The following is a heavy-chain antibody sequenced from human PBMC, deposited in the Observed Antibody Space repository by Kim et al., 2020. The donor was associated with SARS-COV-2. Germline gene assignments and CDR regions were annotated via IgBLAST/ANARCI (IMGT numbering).Heavy chain of an antibody. V-gene: IGHV1-18*01. Sequence: ASVKVSCKASGYTFTSYGISWVRQAPGQGLEWMGWISAYNGNTNYAQKLQGRVTMTTDTSTSTAYMELRSLRSDDTAVYYCARAGAAAGTVDPIGANFDYWGQGTLVTVSS. CDR1: GYTFTSYG. CDR2: ISAYNGNT. J-gene: IGHJ4*02. CDR3: ARAGAAAGTVDPIGANFDY. D-gene: IGHD6-13*01.